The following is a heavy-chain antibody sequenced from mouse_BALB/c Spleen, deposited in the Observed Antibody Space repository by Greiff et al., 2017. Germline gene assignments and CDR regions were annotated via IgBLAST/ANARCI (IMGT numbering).Heavy chain of an antibody. CDR1: GFTFSSYA. D-gene: IGHD1-1*01. V-gene: IGHV5-9-3*01. CDR2: ISSGGSYT. CDR3: ARRGYYGSSPYYFDY. Sequence: EVKVVESGGGLVKPGGSLKLSCAASGFTFSSYAMSWVRQTPEKRLEWVATISSGGSYTYYPDSVKGRFTISRDNAKNTLYLQMSSLRSEDTAMYYCARRGYYGSSPYYFDYWGQGTTLTVSS. J-gene: IGHJ2*01.